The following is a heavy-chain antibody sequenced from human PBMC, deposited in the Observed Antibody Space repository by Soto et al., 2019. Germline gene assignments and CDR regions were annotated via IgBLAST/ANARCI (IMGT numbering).Heavy chain of an antibody. CDR3: ARAMVRGVISPYFDY. CDR2: IYYSGST. Sequence: SETLSLTCTVSGGSISSGGYYWSWIRQHPGKGLEWIGYIYYSGSTYYNPSLKSRVTISVDTSKNQFSLKLSSVTAADTAVYYCARAMVRGVISPYFDYWGQGTLVTVSS. CDR1: GGSISSGGYY. J-gene: IGHJ4*02. D-gene: IGHD3-10*01. V-gene: IGHV4-31*03.